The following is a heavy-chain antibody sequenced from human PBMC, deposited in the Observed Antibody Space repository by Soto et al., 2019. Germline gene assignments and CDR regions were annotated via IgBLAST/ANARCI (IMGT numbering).Heavy chain of an antibody. CDR2: ISYDGSNK. D-gene: IGHD3-9*01. J-gene: IGHJ3*02. V-gene: IGHV3-30*18. CDR1: GFTFSSYG. Sequence: QVQLVESGGGVVQPGRSLRLSCAASGFTFSSYGMHWVRQAPGKGLEWVAVISYDGSNKYYADSVKGRFTISRDNSKNTLYLQMNILRAEDTAVYYCAKDYDILTGYLFDIWGQGTMVTVSS. CDR3: AKDYDILTGYLFDI.